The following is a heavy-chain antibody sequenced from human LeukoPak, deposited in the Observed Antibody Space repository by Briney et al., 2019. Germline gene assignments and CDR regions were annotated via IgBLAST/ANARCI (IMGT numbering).Heavy chain of an antibody. D-gene: IGHD3-22*01. CDR2: ISCDGSNK. CDR3: AKDVKYYYDSSGYSPDFDY. CDR1: GFTISSYG. V-gene: IGHV3-30*18. J-gene: IGHJ4*02. Sequence: GGSLRLSCAASGFTISSYGMHWVRQAPGKGLEWVAVISCDGSNKYYADSVKGRFTISRDNSKNTLYLQMNSLRAEDTAVYYCAKDVKYYYDSSGYSPDFDYWGQGTLVTVSS.